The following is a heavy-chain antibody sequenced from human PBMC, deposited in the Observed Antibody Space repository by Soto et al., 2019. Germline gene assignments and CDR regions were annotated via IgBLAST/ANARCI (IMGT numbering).Heavy chain of an antibody. D-gene: IGHD5-12*01. J-gene: IGHJ4*02. CDR2: VNGGDGDT. CDR1: GSTFTFYL. CDR3: ATDLIDGYNYHFDN. Sequence: ASVKVSCKASGSTFTFYLMHWVRQAPGQTFEWLGCVNGGDGDTRYSQKLQGRVTMTRDASASTAYMELSSLRSEDTAVYYCATDLIDGYNYHFDNWGQGTLVTVSS. V-gene: IGHV1-3*01.